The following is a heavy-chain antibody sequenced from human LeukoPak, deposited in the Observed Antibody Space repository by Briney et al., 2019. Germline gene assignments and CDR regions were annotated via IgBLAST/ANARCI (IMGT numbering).Heavy chain of an antibody. D-gene: IGHD3-10*01. CDR2: IYDGGNT. Sequence: GGSLRLSCAASGFIVSSNYMSWVRQAPGKGLDWVSIIYDGGNTYYADSVKGRFTISRDNAKNSLYLQMNSLRAEDTAVYYCVRRGLIETEYLERWGQGTLVIVSS. CDR3: VRRGLIETEYLER. J-gene: IGHJ1*01. CDR1: GFIVSSNY. V-gene: IGHV3-53*01.